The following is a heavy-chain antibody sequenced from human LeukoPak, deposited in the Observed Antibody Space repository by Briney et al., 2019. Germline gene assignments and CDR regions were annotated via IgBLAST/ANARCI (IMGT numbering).Heavy chain of an antibody. CDR2: ISDSRAST. J-gene: IGHJ4*02. CDR3: AKDHPTGSDHPTIFDS. D-gene: IGHD5-12*01. CDR1: GFTFSSYA. Sequence: PGGSLRLSCAASGFTFSSYAMSWVRQAPGERLEWVSAISDSRASTYYADSVKGRFTISRDNSKNTLYLQMHSLRAADTAVYFCAKDHPTGSDHPTIFDSWGQGTLVTVSS. V-gene: IGHV3-23*01.